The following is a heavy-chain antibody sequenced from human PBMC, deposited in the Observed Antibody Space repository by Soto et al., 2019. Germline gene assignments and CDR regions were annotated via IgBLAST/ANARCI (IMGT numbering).Heavy chain of an antibody. CDR1: GYTFTSYG. Sequence: QVQLVQSGAEVKKPGASVKVSCKASGYTFTSYGISWVRQAPGQGLEWMGWICAYNGNTNYAQKLQGRVTMTTDTSTSTAYMGLRSLRSDYTAVYYCASDRGTYGMDVWGQGTTVTVSS. J-gene: IGHJ6*02. CDR3: ASDRGTYGMDV. V-gene: IGHV1-18*01. CDR2: ICAYNGNT.